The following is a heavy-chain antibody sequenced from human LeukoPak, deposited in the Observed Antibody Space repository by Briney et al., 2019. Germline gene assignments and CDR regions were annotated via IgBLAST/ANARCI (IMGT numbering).Heavy chain of an antibody. Sequence: SETLSLTCTVSGGSISSYYWSWIRQPPGKGLEWIGYIYYSGSTNYNPSLKSRVTISVDTSKNQFSLKLSSVTAADTAVYYCATGGYCSSGSCYYGAFDIWGQGTMVTVSS. J-gene: IGHJ3*02. CDR2: IYYSGST. V-gene: IGHV4-59*01. CDR1: GGSISSYY. CDR3: ATGGYCSSGSCYYGAFDI. D-gene: IGHD2-15*01.